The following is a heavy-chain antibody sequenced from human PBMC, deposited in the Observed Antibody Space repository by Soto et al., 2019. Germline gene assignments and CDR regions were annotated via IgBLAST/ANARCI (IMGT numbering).Heavy chain of an antibody. CDR3: ARATIAAAGSETEY. J-gene: IGHJ4*02. CDR2: IIPILGIA. Sequence: QVQLVQSGAEVKKPGSSVKVSCKASGGTFSSYTISWVRQAPGQGLEWMGRIIPILGIANYAQKFQGRVTILADKSTSTAYMELSSLRSEDTAVYYCARATIAAAGSETEYWGQGTLVTVSS. CDR1: GGTFSSYT. V-gene: IGHV1-69*02. D-gene: IGHD6-13*01.